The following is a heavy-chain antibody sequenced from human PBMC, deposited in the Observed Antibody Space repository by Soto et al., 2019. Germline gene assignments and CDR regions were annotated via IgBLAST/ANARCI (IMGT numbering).Heavy chain of an antibody. Sequence: SETLYLTRTIPGVSISSNSYYWGWIRQPPGKGLEWIGSIYYSGSTYYNPSLKSRVTISVDTSKNQFSLKLSSVTAADTAVYYCARHEAPSGWYFDYWGQGTLVTVS. CDR3: ARHEAPSGWYFDY. CDR1: GVSISSNSYY. V-gene: IGHV4-39*01. J-gene: IGHJ4*02. CDR2: IYYSGST. D-gene: IGHD6-19*01.